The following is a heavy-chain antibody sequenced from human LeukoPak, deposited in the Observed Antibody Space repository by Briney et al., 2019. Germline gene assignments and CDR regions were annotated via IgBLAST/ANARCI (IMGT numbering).Heavy chain of an antibody. CDR3: ARDSLQSSL. V-gene: IGHV4-31*03. CDR1: GGSIRSGGYY. J-gene: IGHJ4*02. Sequence: SETLSLTCTVSGGSIRSGGYYWSWIRQRPGQGLEWIGYIYYSGSTHYNPSLKTRFTISVDTSKNQFSLKVHSVTAADTALYFCARDSLQSSLWGQGALVTVSS. D-gene: IGHD1-26*01. CDR2: IYYSGST.